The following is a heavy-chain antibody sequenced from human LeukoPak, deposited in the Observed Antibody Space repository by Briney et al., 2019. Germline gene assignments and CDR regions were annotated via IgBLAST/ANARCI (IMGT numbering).Heavy chain of an antibody. CDR1: GFTFSSYA. Sequence: GSLRLSCAASGFTFSSYAMSWLRQPPGKGLEWIGSLYDSGSTFYNPSLKSRVTISVDTSNNQSSLKVNSVTAADTAVYYCARARRCSTNSCYTYFDPWGQGTLVTVSS. CDR3: ARARRCSTNSCYTYFDP. D-gene: IGHD2-2*02. CDR2: LYDSGST. V-gene: IGHV4-38-2*01. J-gene: IGHJ5*02.